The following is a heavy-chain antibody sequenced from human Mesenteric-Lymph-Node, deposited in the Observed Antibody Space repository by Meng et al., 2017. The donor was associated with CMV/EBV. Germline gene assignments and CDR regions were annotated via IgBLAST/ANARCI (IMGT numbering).Heavy chain of an antibody. D-gene: IGHD6-13*01. J-gene: IGHJ4*02. V-gene: IGHV4-61*01. CDR1: GGSVSSGSYY. CDR3: ARGSTGYSSSWYRY. CDR2: IYDSGST. Sequence: GSLRLSCTVSGGSVSSGSYYWSWIRQPPGKGLEWIGYIYDSGSTNYNPSLKSRVTISVDTSKNQFSLKLSSVTAADTAVYYCARGSTGYSSSWYRYWGQGTLVTVSS.